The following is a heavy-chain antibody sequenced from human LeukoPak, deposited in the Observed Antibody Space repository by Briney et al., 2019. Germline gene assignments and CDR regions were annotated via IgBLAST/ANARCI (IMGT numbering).Heavy chain of an antibody. J-gene: IGHJ4*02. CDR2: INPNSGGT. CDR3: ARARDSTLAAACLDY. D-gene: IGHD6-13*01. Sequence: ASVKVSCKASGYTFTGYYMHWVRQAPGQGLEWMGWINPNSGGTNYAQKFQGRVAMTRDTSISTAYMELSRLRSDDTAVYYCARARDSTLAAACLDYWGQGTLVTVSS. V-gene: IGHV1-2*02. CDR1: GYTFTGYY.